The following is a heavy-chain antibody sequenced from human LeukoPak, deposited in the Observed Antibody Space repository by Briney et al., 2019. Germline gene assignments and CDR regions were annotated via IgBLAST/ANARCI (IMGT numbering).Heavy chain of an antibody. D-gene: IGHD6-19*01. CDR1: GGSISSGGYS. Sequence: SETLSLTCSVSGGSISSGGYSWSWIRQPPGKGLEWIGYIYHSGSTYYNPSLKSRVTISVDRSKNQFSLKLSSVTAADTAVYYCARDVAGHEQDYWGQGTLVTVSS. V-gene: IGHV4-30-2*01. CDR2: IYHSGST. CDR3: ARDVAGHEQDY. J-gene: IGHJ4*02.